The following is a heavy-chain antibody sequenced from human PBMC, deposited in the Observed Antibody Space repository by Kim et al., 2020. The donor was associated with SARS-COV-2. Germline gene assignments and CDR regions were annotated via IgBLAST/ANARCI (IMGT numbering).Heavy chain of an antibody. D-gene: IGHD2-2*01. V-gene: IGHV4-34*01. CDR2: ST. J-gene: IGHJ5*02. CDR3: ARTVQLGFDP. Sequence: STNSNPSLKSRVTISVDTSKNQFSLKLSSVTAADTAVYYCARTVQLGFDPWGQGTLVTVSS.